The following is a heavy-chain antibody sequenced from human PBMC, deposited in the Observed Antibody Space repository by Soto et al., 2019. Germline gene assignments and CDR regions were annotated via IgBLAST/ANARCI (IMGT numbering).Heavy chain of an antibody. CDR2: INSDGSSI. J-gene: IGHJ4*02. V-gene: IGHV3-74*01. CDR3: AKDWYHTIDS. D-gene: IGHD1-20*01. Sequence: GSLRLACATSVFDFSNTCIHWVRQVPGQGLVWVSRINSDGSSIIYADSVKGRFTLSRDNAKNTVHLQMSSLRVEDTAVYYCAKDWYHTIDSWGQGIPVTVSS. CDR1: VFDFSNTC.